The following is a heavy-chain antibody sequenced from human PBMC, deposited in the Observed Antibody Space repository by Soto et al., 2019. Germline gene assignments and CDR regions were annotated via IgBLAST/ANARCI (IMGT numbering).Heavy chain of an antibody. D-gene: IGHD3-22*01. J-gene: IGHJ4*02. CDR2: IVVGSGNT. CDR3: AADTYYYDSSGYYHRDY. CDR1: GFTFTSSA. Sequence: SVKVSCKASGFTFTSSAVQWVRQARGQRLEWIGWIVVGSGNTNYAQKFQERVTITRDMSTSTAYMELSSLRSEDTAVYYCAADTYYYDSSGYYHRDYWGQGTLVTVSS. V-gene: IGHV1-58*01.